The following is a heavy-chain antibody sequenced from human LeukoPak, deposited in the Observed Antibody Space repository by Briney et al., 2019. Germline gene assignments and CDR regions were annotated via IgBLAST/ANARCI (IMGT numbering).Heavy chain of an antibody. J-gene: IGHJ3*02. Sequence: GGFLRLSCAASGFTFSSYSMNWVRQAPGKGLEWVSSISSSSSYIYYADSVKGRFTISRDNAKNSLYLQMNSLRAEDTAVYYCARGPRGRADDAFDIWGQGTMVTVSS. V-gene: IGHV3-21*01. CDR2: ISSSSSYI. CDR3: ARGPRGRADDAFDI. CDR1: GFTFSSYS. D-gene: IGHD6-19*01.